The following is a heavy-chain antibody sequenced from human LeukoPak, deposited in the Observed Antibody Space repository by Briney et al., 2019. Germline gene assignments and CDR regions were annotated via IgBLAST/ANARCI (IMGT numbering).Heavy chain of an antibody. CDR1: GGSISSSSYY. D-gene: IGHD3-9*01. J-gene: IGHJ5*02. Sequence: PSETLSLTCTVSGGSISSSSYYWGWIRQPPGKGLEWIGSIYYSVSTYYNPSLKSQLTISVDTSKNHFSLKLTSVTAADTAVYYCASTGRYFDLSWFVPWGQGTLVTVSS. CDR2: IYYSVST. CDR3: ASTGRYFDLSWFVP. V-gene: IGHV4-39*01.